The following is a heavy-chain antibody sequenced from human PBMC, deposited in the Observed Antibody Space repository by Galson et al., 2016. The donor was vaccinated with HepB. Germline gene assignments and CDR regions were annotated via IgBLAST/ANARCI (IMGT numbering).Heavy chain of an antibody. D-gene: IGHD3-3*01. J-gene: IGHJ5*02. Sequence: TLSLTCAVSGGSVSSGDYSWSWIRQPPGKGLEWIGYIYHTGRPHHMPSLRSRVTISLDKSKNQCSLKLNSVTAADTAVYYCARENAHTTFGVITGRGWFAHRGPETLVTVSS. V-gene: IGHV4-30-2*01. CDR2: IYHTGRP. CDR1: GGSVSSGDYS. CDR3: ARENAHTTFGVITGRGWFAH.